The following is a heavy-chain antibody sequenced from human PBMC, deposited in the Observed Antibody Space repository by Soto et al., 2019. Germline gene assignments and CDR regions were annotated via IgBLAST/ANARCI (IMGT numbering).Heavy chain of an antibody. CDR3: ARGDYGASIDY. Sequence: QVHLVESGGGVVQPGRSLRLSCAASGFTFDNYGMLWVRQAPGKGLEWVALISYDDSYKYYTESVRGRFTISRDNSKNMVFLQMNSVKGDDTAVYYRARGDYGASIDYWGQGTLVPVSS. D-gene: IGHD4-17*01. V-gene: IGHV3-33*01. CDR2: ISYDDSYK. CDR1: GFTFDNYG. J-gene: IGHJ4*02.